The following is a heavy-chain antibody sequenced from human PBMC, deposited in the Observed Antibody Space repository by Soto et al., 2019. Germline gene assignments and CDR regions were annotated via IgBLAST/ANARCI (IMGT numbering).Heavy chain of an antibody. D-gene: IGHD1-26*01. V-gene: IGHV1-18*01. Sequence: QVQLVQSGAEVKKPGASVRVSCKASGYTFTSYGTSWVRQAPGQGLEWMGGISAYNGNTNYALKLQGQDTMTTDTSACTAYRELRRLRSDYTAVYYCARGVPMGDYWGQGTLVTVSS. CDR3: ARGVPMGDY. J-gene: IGHJ4*02. CDR1: GYTFTSYG. CDR2: ISAYNGNT.